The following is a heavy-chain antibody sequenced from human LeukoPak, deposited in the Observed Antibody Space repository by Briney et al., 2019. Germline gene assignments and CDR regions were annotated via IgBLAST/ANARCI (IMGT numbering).Heavy chain of an antibody. Sequence: PSETLSLTCTVSGGSISSGSYYWSWIRQPAGKGLEWIGRIYTSGSTNYNPSLKSRVTISVDTSKNQFSLKLSSVTAADTAVYYCARGHPGLGYYYYMDVWGKGTTVTVSS. V-gene: IGHV4-61*02. CDR2: IYTSGST. J-gene: IGHJ6*03. CDR3: ARGHPGLGYYYYMDV. CDR1: GGSISSGSYY. D-gene: IGHD3-16*01.